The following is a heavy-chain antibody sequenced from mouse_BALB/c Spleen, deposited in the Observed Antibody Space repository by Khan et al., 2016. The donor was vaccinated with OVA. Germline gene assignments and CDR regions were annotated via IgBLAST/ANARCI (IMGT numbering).Heavy chain of an antibody. D-gene: IGHD1-1*01. CDR3: ARLAYYYNSEGFAY. CDR2: ISSGGHYT. Sequence: EVKLMESGGDLVKPGGSLKLSCAASGFTFSTYGMSWVRQTPDKRLEWVATISSGGHYTYYPDSVKGRFTISRDNAKSTLYLKMSSLKSEDTAIYYCARLAYYYNSEGFAYWGQGTLVTVSA. CDR1: GFTFSTYG. V-gene: IGHV5-6*01. J-gene: IGHJ3*01.